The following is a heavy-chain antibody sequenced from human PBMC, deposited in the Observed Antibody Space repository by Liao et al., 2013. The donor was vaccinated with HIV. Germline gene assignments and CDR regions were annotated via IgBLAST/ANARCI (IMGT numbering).Heavy chain of an antibody. V-gene: IGHV4-30-4*08. CDR1: GGTISSGDYY. Sequence: QVQLQESGPGLVKPSQTLSLTCTVSGGTISSGDYYWSWIRQPPGKGLEWIGYIYYTGTTYSNPSLNSRVTISIDTSKNQFSLKLTSVTAADTAVYYCAAGDYGAYKAFDFWGQGTVVTVSS. D-gene: IGHD4-17*01. J-gene: IGHJ3*01. CDR2: IYYTGTT. CDR3: AAGDYGAYKAFDF.